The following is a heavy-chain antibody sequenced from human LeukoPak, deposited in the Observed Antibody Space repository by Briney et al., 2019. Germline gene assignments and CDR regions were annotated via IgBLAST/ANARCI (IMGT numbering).Heavy chain of an antibody. V-gene: IGHV3-23*01. CDR2: ISGSGGST. Sequence: PGGSLRLSCAASGFTFSSYAMSWVRHAPGKGLEWVSAISGSGGSTYYADSVKGRFTISRDNSKNTLYLQMNSLRAEDTAVYYCAKVLSHYGDYEGVDYWGQGTLVTVSS. CDR3: AKVLSHYGDYEGVDY. D-gene: IGHD4-17*01. J-gene: IGHJ4*02. CDR1: GFTFSSYA.